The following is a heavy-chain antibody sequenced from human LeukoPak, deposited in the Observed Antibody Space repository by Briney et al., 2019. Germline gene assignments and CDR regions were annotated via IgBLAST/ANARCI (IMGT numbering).Heavy chain of an antibody. Sequence: SVKVSCKASGGTFSSYTISWVRQAPGQGLEWMGRIIPILGIANYAQKFQGRVTITADKSTSTAYMEPSSLRSEDTAVYYCARDPWLAYCGGDCYWVWGQGTLVTVSS. CDR3: ARDPWLAYCGGDCYWV. J-gene: IGHJ4*02. D-gene: IGHD2-21*01. V-gene: IGHV1-69*04. CDR1: GGTFSSYT. CDR2: IIPILGIA.